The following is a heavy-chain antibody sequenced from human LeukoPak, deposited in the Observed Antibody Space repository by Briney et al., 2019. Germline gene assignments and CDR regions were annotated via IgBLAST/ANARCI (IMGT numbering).Heavy chain of an antibody. V-gene: IGHV3-33*01. CDR3: ARDNYVWMYYFDY. J-gene: IGHJ4*02. CDR1: GFTFSSYG. CDR2: IWYDGSNK. D-gene: IGHD3-16*01. Sequence: PGGSLRLSCAASGFTFSSYGMHWVRQAPGKGLEWVAIIWYDGSNKYYADSVKGRFTISRDNSKNTLYLQMNSLRAEDTAVYYCARDNYVWMYYFDYWGQGTLVTVSS.